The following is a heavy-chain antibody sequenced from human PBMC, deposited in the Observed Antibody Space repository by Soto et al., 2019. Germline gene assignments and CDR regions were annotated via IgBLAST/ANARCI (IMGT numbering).Heavy chain of an antibody. CDR3: ARIEMASIK. Sequence: NPSETLSLTCSVSGASSRSGVYYWSWLRQSPGKGLEWIGHIYYTGSTFYSPSLKSRLTISLDTSKNQFSLDLRSVTAADTAMYYCARIEMASIKWGRGTLVTVSS. J-gene: IGHJ4*02. CDR2: IYYTGST. CDR1: GASSRSGVYY. V-gene: IGHV4-31*03.